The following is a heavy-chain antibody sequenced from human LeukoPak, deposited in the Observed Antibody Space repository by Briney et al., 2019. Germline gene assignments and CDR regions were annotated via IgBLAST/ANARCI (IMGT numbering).Heavy chain of an antibody. D-gene: IGHD5-12*01. CDR1: GFTFDSYA. Sequence: GGSLRLSCAASGFTFDSYAIHWVRQAPGKGLEWVAVISYDGSNKYYADSVKGRFTISRDNSKNTLYLQLNSLRPEDTAVYYCARDQLAYSGYDTLFDYWGQGSLVTVSS. J-gene: IGHJ4*02. V-gene: IGHV3-30*04. CDR3: ARDQLAYSGYDTLFDY. CDR2: ISYDGSNK.